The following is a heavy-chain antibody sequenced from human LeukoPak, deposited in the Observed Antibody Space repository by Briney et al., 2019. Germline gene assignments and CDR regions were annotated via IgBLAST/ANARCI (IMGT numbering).Heavy chain of an antibody. V-gene: IGHV3-30-3*01. D-gene: IGHD3-22*01. Sequence: GGSLILSCAASGFTFSSYAMHWVRQAPGKGLEWVAVISYDGSNKYYADSVKGRFTISRDNSKNTLYLQMNSLRAEDTAVYYCARSTLITSFDYWGQGTLVTVSS. J-gene: IGHJ4*02. CDR1: GFTFSSYA. CDR3: ARSTLITSFDY. CDR2: ISYDGSNK.